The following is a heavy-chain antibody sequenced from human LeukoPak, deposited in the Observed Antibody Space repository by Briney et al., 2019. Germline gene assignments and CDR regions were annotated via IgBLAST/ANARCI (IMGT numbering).Heavy chain of an antibody. CDR1: GFTFDDYA. V-gene: IGHV3-9*01. CDR3: AKRNYFGAGTYSFDF. D-gene: IGHD3-10*01. Sequence: GGSLRLSCAASGFTFDDYAMHWVRQAPGKGLEWVSGISWNSGSIGYADSVKGRFTISRDNSKNTLYLQMNSLRAEDTAVYYCAKRNYFGAGTYSFDFWGQGTLVTVSS. CDR2: ISWNSGSI. J-gene: IGHJ4*02.